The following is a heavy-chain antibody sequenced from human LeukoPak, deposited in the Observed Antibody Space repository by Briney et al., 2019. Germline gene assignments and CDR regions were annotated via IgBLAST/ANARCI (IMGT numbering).Heavy chain of an antibody. CDR3: ARDENYDGSGSYYRSVEY. Sequence: PGRSLRLSCAASGFTFSSYGMHWVRQAPGKGLEWVAVIWYDGSNKYYADSVKGRFTISRDNSKNTLYLQMNSLRAEDTAVYYCARDENYDGSGSYYRSVEYWGQGTLVTVSS. CDR1: GFTFSSYG. D-gene: IGHD3-10*01. J-gene: IGHJ4*02. CDR2: IWYDGSNK. V-gene: IGHV3-33*01.